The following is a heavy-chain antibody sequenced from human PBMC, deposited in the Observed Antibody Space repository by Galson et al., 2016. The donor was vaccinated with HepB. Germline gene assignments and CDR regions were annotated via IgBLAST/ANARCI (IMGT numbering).Heavy chain of an antibody. V-gene: IGHV1-46*01. CDR3: ARKDDHGGNSHFNS. CDR1: GYTFINNF. J-gene: IGHJ4*02. CDR2: LNPNTGTT. Sequence: SVKVSCKASGYTFINNFMHWVRQAPGQEFEWIGILNPNTGTTTYSQKFQGRVTMTRDTSTSTAYMILRSLKSDDTAVYYCARKDDHGGNSHFNSWGQGTLVTVSS. D-gene: IGHD4-23*01.